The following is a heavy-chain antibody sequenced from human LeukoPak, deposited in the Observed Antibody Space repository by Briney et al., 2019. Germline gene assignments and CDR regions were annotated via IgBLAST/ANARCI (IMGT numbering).Heavy chain of an antibody. V-gene: IGHV5-51*01. CDR1: GYSFTSYW. D-gene: IGHD6-19*01. CDR3: ARPMNYIAVAGAFDI. J-gene: IGHJ3*02. Sequence: GESLKISCQASGYSFTSYWIGWVRQMPGKGLEWMGITSPGDSDTRYSPSSQGQVTISADKSSSTAYLQWSSLKASDTAMYYCARPMNYIAVAGAFDIWGQGTMVTVSS. CDR2: TSPGDSDT.